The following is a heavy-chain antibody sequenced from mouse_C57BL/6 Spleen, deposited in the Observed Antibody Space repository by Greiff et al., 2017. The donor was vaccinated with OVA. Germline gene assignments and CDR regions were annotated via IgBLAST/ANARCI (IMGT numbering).Heavy chain of an antibody. J-gene: IGHJ1*03. Sequence: EVNVVESEGGLVQPGSSMKLSCTASGFTFSDYYMAWVRQVPEKGLEWVANINYDGSSTYYLDSLKSRFIISRDNAKNILYLQMSSLKSEDTATYYCARRAYYGSSYWYFDVWGTGTTVTVSS. CDR2: INYDGSST. CDR1: GFTFSDYY. V-gene: IGHV5-16*01. D-gene: IGHD1-1*01. CDR3: ARRAYYGSSYWYFDV.